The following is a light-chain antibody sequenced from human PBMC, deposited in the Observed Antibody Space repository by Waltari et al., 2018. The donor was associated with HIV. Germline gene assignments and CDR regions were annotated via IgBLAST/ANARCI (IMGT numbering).Light chain of an antibody. CDR3: CAYAGSTTYVI. J-gene: IGLJ2*01. Sequence: QYALTQPASVSGSPGQSITISCPGTSSDVGGYNLVSWYQQHPGKAPKLMIYEVSKRPSGVSNRFSGSKSGNTASLTISGLQAEDEADYYCCAYAGSTTYVIFGGGTKLTVL. V-gene: IGLV2-23*02. CDR2: EVS. CDR1: SSDVGGYNL.